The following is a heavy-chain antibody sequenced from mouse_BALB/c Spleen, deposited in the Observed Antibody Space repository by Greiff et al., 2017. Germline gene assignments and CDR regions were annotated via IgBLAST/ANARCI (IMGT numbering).Heavy chain of an antibody. D-gene: IGHD2-1*01. CDR2: IFPGSGNT. CDR3: ARSLYGNYDAMDY. CDR1: GYSFTSYY. J-gene: IGHJ4*01. Sequence: QVHVKQSGPELVKPGASVKISCKASGYSFTSYYIHWVKQRPGQGLEWIGWIFPGSGNTKYNEKFKGKATLTADTSSSTAYMQLSSLTSEDSAVYFCARSLYGNYDAMDYWGQGTSVTVSS. V-gene: IGHV1-66*01.